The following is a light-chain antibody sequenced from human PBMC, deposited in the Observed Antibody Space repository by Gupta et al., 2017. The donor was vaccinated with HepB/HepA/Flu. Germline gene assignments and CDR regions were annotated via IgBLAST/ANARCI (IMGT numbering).Light chain of an antibody. CDR3: QHYSSWPLT. Sequence: EIVLTQSPATLSLSPGERATLSCRASQSVARYLAWYQQKPGLAPRLLIYDAFKRATGIPARFSGSGSGTDFILTIFSLEPEDFGVYFCQHYSSWPLTFGGGTKFEI. J-gene: IGKJ4*01. CDR1: QSVARY. CDR2: DAF. V-gene: IGKV3-11*01.